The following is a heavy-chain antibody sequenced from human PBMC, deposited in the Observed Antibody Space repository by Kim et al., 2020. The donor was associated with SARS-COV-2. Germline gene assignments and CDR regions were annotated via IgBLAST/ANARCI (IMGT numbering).Heavy chain of an antibody. CDR2: ISAYNGNT. J-gene: IGHJ4*02. CDR1: GYTFTSYG. CDR3: ARLGSSWYRQILYYFDY. Sequence: ASVKVSCKASGYTFTSYGISWVRQAPGQGLEWMGWISAYNGNTNYAQKLQGRVTMTTDTSTSTAYMELRSLRSDDTAVYYCARLGSSWYRQILYYFDYWGQGTLVTVSS. V-gene: IGHV1-18*04. D-gene: IGHD6-13*01.